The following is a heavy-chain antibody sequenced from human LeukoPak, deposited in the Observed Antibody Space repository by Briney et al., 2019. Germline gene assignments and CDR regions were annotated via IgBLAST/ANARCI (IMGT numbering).Heavy chain of an antibody. V-gene: IGHV3-33*01. D-gene: IGHD3-22*01. J-gene: IGHJ4*02. Sequence: GGSLRLSCAASGFTFSNYGMHWVRQAPGKGLEWVAVIWNDGGNKYYADSVKGRFTISRDNSKNTLYLQMNSLRAENTAVYYSVRYPHPPTYYYDSSGYYPDYWGQGTLVTVYS. CDR3: VRYPHPPTYYYDSSGYYPDY. CDR1: GFTFSNYG. CDR2: IWNDGGNK.